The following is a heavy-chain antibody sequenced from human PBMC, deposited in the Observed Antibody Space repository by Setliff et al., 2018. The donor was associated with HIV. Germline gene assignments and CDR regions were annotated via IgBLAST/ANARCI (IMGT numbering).Heavy chain of an antibody. CDR1: GGAFSNYA. J-gene: IGHJ6*03. D-gene: IGHD2-15*01. CDR3: ARGDTPSYYYYYYMDV. CDR2: IIPIFGAA. V-gene: IGHV1-69*13. Sequence: ASVKVSCKASGGAFSNYAISWVRQAPGQGLEWMGGIIPIFGAANYAQKFQRRVTITADESTSTAYMELSSLRSEDTAVYYCARGDTPSYYYYYYMDVWGKGTTVTVSS.